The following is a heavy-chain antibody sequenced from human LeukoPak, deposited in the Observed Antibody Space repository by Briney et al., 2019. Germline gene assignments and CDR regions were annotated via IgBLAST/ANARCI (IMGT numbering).Heavy chain of an antibody. CDR3: ARDLYGSGSYTVIDY. V-gene: IGHV3-11*01. D-gene: IGHD3-10*01. Sequence: GGSLRLSCAASGFTFSDYYMSWIRQAPGKGLEWVSYISSSGSTIYYADSVKGRFTISRDNAKNSLYLQMNSQRAEGTAVYYCARDLYGSGSYTVIDYWGQGTLVTVSS. CDR1: GFTFSDYY. J-gene: IGHJ4*02. CDR2: ISSSGSTI.